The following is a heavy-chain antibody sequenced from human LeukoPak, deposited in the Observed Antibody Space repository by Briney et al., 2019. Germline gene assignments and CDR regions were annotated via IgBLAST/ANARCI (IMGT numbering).Heavy chain of an antibody. CDR2: IYYSGST. V-gene: IGHV4-39*01. CDR1: GGSISSSSYY. J-gene: IGHJ4*02. CDR3: ARPVGYSSAIFDC. Sequence: PSETLSLTCTVSGGSISSSSYYWGWIRQPPGKGLEWIGSIYYSGSTYYNPSLKSRVTISVDTSKSQFSLKLSSVTAADTAVYYCARPVGYSSAIFDCWGQGTLVTVSS. D-gene: IGHD6-19*01.